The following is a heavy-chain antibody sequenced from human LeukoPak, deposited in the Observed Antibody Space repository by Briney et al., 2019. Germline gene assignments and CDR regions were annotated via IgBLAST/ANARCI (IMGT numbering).Heavy chain of an antibody. V-gene: IGHV5-51*01. Sequence: GESLKISCQGSGDTFSSYWIAWVRQMPGKGLECMGIIYVGDSGARYSPSFQGQVTISADKSISTAYLQWSSLKASDTAMYYCARARQRINWFDPWGQGTLVTVSS. CDR2: IYVGDSGA. CDR1: GDTFSSYW. D-gene: IGHD1-14*01. CDR3: ARARQRINWFDP. J-gene: IGHJ5*02.